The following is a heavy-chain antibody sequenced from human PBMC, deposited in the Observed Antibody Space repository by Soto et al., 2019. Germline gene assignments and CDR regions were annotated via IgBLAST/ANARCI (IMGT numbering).Heavy chain of an antibody. J-gene: IGHJ4*02. CDR3: ARDGLGYCSSTSCYSS. V-gene: IGHV1-18*01. CDR2: ISAYNGNT. D-gene: IGHD2-2*01. Sequence: GASVKVSCKASGYAFTSYGISWVRQAPGQGLEWMGWISAYNGNTNYAQKLQGRVTMTTDTSTSTAYMELRSLRSDDTAVYYCARDGLGYCSSTSCYSSWGQGTLVTVSS. CDR1: GYAFTSYG.